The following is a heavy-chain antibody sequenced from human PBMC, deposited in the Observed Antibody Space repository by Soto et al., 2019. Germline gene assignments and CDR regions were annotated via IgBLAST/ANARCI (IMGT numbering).Heavy chain of an antibody. V-gene: IGHV1-69*06. J-gene: IGHJ4*02. Sequence: QVQLVQSGAEVKTPGSSLKVSCKVSGSRFSNYVISWVRQAPGHGLEWLGRIIPIFNSTKYAQNFRGRVTSTADKSTSTASLELSSLRSDDTAVYYCAREGRGKKAGYNGLVSLGYWGQGTLVTVSS. CDR2: IIPIFNST. CDR3: AREGRGKKAGYNGLVSLGY. CDR1: GSRFSNYV. D-gene: IGHD2-2*02.